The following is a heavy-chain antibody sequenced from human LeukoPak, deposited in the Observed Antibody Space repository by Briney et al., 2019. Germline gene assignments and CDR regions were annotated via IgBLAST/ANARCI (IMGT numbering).Heavy chain of an antibody. D-gene: IGHD3-9*01. CDR1: GGSISSYY. CDR3: ARVYDILTDYYFDY. Sequence: SETLSLTCTVSGGSISSYYWSWIRQPPGEGLEWIGYIYYSGSTNYNPSLKSRVTISVDTSKNQFSLKLSSVTAADTAVYYCARVYDILTDYYFDYWGQGTLVTVSS. CDR2: IYYSGST. J-gene: IGHJ4*02. V-gene: IGHV4-59*01.